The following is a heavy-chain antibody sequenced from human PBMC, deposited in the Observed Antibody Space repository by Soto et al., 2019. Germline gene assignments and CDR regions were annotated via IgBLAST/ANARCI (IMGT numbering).Heavy chain of an antibody. CDR2: ISAYNGNT. V-gene: IGHV1-18*01. J-gene: IGHJ4*02. CDR3: ARDLGGYNSIAAY. CDR1: GYTFTIHC. Sequence: GASVKVSCKASGYTFTIHCITWVRQAPGQGLEWMGWISAYNGNTNYTQKLQGRLTMTTDTSTSTAYMELRGLRSDDTAVYYCARDLGGYNSIAAYWGQGALVTVSS. D-gene: IGHD5-12*01.